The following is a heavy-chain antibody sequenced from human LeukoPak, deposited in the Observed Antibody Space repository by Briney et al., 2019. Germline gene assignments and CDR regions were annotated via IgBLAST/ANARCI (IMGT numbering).Heavy chain of an antibody. D-gene: IGHD4-17*01. CDR2: ISGSGGTT. CDR3: AKGATTVTTIYLFDY. CDR1: GFSFSSHA. Sequence: GGSLRLSGAASGFSFSSHAMNWVRQAPGKGLEWVSGISGSGGTTYYADSVKGRFTISRDNSKNTLSLQMNSLRAEDTAVYYCAKGATTVTTIYLFDYWGQGTLVTVSS. V-gene: IGHV3-23*01. J-gene: IGHJ4*02.